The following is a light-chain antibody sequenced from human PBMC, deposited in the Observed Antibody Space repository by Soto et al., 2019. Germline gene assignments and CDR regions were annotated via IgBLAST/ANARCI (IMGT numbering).Light chain of an antibody. Sequence: QLVLTQPPSASGTPGQRVTISCSGSSSKIGSNTVNWYQQLPGTAPKLLIYSNNQRPSGVPDRFSGSKSGTSASLAISGLQAEDEADYYCCSYAGSYTLFVFGTGTKLTVL. CDR1: SSKIGSNT. V-gene: IGLV1-44*01. CDR3: CSYAGSYTLFV. CDR2: SNN. J-gene: IGLJ1*01.